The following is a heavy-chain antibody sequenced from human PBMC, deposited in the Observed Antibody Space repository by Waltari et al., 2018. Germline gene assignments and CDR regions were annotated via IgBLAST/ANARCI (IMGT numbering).Heavy chain of an antibody. CDR1: GGSISCGGYY. J-gene: IGHJ4*02. CDR2: IYYSWST. D-gene: IGHD6-13*01. Sequence: QVQLQESGPGLVKPSQTLSLTCTVSGGSISCGGYYWSWIRQHPGKGLEWIGYIYYSWSTDYNPSLKSRVTISVKTSKNQFSLKLSSVTAADTAVYYCAGYSSSWEYYFDYWGQGTLVTVSS. CDR3: AGYSSSWEYYFDY. V-gene: IGHV4-31*03.